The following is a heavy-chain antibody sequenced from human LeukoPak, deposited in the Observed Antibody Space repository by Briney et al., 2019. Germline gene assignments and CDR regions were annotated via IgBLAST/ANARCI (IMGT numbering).Heavy chain of an antibody. CDR1: GGSFSGYY. V-gene: IGHV4-34*01. CDR2: INHSGST. J-gene: IGHJ4*02. Sequence: SETLSLTCAVYGGSFSGYYWSWIRQPPGKGLEWIGEINHSGSTNYNPSLKSRVTISVDTSKNQFSLKLSSVTAADTAVYYCARYEGRYYDSSGYYYGRRYYFDYWGQGTLVTVSS. CDR3: ARYEGRYYDSSGYYYGRRYYFDY. D-gene: IGHD3-22*01.